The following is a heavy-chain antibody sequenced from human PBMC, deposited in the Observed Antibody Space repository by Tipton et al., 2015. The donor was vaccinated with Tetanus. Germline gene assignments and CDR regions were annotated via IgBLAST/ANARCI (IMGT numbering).Heavy chain of an antibody. CDR3: ARHVRTFDP. J-gene: IGHJ5*02. CDR1: GGSISSSSYY. V-gene: IGHV4-39*01. Sequence: TLSLTCTVSGGSISSSSYYWGWIRQPPGKGLEWIGSIYYSGSTYYNPPLKSRVTISVDTSKNQFSLKLSSVTAADTAVYYCARHVRTFDPWGQGTLVTVSS. CDR2: IYYSGST.